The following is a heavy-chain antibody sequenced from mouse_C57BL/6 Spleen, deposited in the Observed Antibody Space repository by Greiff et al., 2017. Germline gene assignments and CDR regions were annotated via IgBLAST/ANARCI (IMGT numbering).Heavy chain of an antibody. CDR3: ARSGIGYGGYPYWYFDV. CDR2: IDPATGNT. CDR1: GFNIKNTY. Sequence: VQLKESVAELVRPGASVKLSCTASGFNIKNTYMHWVKQTPEQGLEWIGRIDPATGNTKSAPKFPGKATITADTSSNTAYLQLSSLTSEDTAIYYCARSGIGYGGYPYWYFDVWGTGTTVTVSS. J-gene: IGHJ1*03. D-gene: IGHD2-3*01. V-gene: IGHV14-3*01.